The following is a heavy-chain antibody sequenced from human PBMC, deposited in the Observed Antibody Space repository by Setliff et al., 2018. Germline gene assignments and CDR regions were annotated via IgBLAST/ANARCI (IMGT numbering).Heavy chain of an antibody. D-gene: IGHD4-17*01. CDR2: VYYTGST. CDR3: ARTSSRRYFDL. J-gene: IGHJ2*01. V-gene: IGHV4-38-2*02. Sequence: SETLSLTCTVSNFSVTTVYYWGWIRQPPGKGLEWIANVYYTGSTYYSPSLASRVSMSIDTSKNRFSLKLHSVTAADTAVYYCARTSSRRYFDLWGRGTLVTVSS. CDR1: NFSVTTVYY.